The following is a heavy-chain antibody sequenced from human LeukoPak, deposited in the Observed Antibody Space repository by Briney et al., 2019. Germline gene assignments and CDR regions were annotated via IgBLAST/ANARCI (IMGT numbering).Heavy chain of an antibody. CDR2: MNPGDSDT. CDR1: GYSFSNYW. D-gene: IGHD3-22*01. CDR3: ARCLSSGYDNYFDY. V-gene: IGHV5-51*01. J-gene: IGHJ4*02. Sequence: GESLKISCKGSGYSFSNYWIGWVRQMPGKGLEWMGIMNPGDSDTRYSPSFQGQVTISADRSISTAYLQWSSLKASATAMYYCARCLSSGYDNYFDYWGQGTLVTVSS.